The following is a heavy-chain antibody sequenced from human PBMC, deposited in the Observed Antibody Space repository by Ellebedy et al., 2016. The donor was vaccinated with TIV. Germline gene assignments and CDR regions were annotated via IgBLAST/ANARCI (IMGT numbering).Heavy chain of an antibody. CDR1: GGSFNGYF. D-gene: IGHD3-10*01. CDR3: ARARGQYLYGSGSYFTN. Sequence: MPSETLSPTCVVKGGSFNGYFWSWFRQFPGKGPEWLGEINTSGTANYNPSLKSRVTMSADTPEKQFSLRLPSVTAADTAVYYCARARGQYLYGSGSYFTNWGQGEVVTVSS. J-gene: IGHJ4*02. V-gene: IGHV4-34*01. CDR2: INTSGTA.